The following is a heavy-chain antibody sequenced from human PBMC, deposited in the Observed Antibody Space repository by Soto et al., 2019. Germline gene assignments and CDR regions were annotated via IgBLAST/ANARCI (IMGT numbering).Heavy chain of an antibody. J-gene: IGHJ5*02. CDR3: ARHQARQDYYDSSGYYFLDP. CDR1: GGSITSTGYY. D-gene: IGHD3-22*01. V-gene: IGHV4-39*01. CDR2: MDSSGNT. Sequence: SETLSLTCTVSGGSITSTGYYWGWIRQPPGKGLEWIGYMDSSGNTYYNLSLKSRVTISVDTSKSQFSLKLSSVTAADTAVYYCARHQARQDYYDSSGYYFLDPWGQGTLVTVSS.